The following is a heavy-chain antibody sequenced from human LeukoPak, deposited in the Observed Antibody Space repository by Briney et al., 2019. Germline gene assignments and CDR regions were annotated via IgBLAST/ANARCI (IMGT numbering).Heavy chain of an antibody. D-gene: IGHD6-6*01. CDR2: ISGSGGST. J-gene: IGHJ4*02. CDR1: GFTFSSYA. Sequence: PGGSLRLSCAASGFTFSSYAMSWVRQAPGKGLEWVSAISGSGGSTYYADSVKGRFTISRDNSKNTLYLQMNSLRAEDTAVYYCPGIEVSSSSGFDYWGQGTLVTVSS. V-gene: IGHV3-23*01. CDR3: PGIEVSSSSGFDY.